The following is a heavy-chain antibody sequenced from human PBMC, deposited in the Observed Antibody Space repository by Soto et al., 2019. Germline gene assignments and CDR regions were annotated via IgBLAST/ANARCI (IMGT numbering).Heavy chain of an antibody. V-gene: IGHV3-53*01. CDR2: IYSGGST. CDR1: GFTVSSNY. CDR3: ARDRWYYYDSSGYNHYYGMDV. J-gene: IGHJ6*02. D-gene: IGHD3-22*01. Sequence: GSLRLSCAASGFTVSSNYMSWVRQAPGKGLEWVSVIYSGGSTYYADSVKGRFTISRDNSKNTLYLQMNSLRAEDTAVYYCARDRWYYYDSSGYNHYYGMDVWGQGTTVTVSS.